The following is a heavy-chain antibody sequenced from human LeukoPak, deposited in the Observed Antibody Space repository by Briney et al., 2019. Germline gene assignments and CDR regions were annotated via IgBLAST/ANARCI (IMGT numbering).Heavy chain of an antibody. V-gene: IGHV3-23*01. Sequence: GGSLRLSCAASGFTFSSYAVSWVRQAPGKGLEWVSAISGSGGSTYYADSVKGRFTISRDNSKNTLYLQMNSLRAEDTAVYYCAKGDRVYPNFDIWGQGTMVTVSS. CDR3: AKGDRVYPNFDI. J-gene: IGHJ3*02. CDR2: ISGSGGST. CDR1: GFTFSSYA. D-gene: IGHD1-14*01.